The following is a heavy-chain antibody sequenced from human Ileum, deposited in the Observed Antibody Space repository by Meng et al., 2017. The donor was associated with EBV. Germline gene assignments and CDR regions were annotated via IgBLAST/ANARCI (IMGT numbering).Heavy chain of an antibody. CDR2: INVGYDNT. CDR1: GYSFTWNT. Sequence: QGQLWQYGGGVNESWAAVKVSCKASGYSFTWNTQHWVRQASGQGLEWMGLINVGYDNTKYSQKFQGRVTITRDTSAYTVYMELSSLISEDTALYYCAREGSVAGPDFDYWGQGTLVTVSS. J-gene: IGHJ4*02. V-gene: IGHV1-3*01. CDR3: AREGSVAGPDFDY. D-gene: IGHD6-19*01.